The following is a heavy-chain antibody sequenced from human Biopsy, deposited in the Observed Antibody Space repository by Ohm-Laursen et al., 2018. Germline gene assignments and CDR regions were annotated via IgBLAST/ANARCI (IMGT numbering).Heavy chain of an antibody. Sequence: TLSLTCPVSGDSVTKYYWSWIRQPPGKGPEWIGHIYYSVMTNYNPSLQSRVSISVDTSRNQVSLTLSSVTAADTAVYYCARDSGILNYGNFKYYHYYGMDVWGQGTKVTVSS. J-gene: IGHJ6*02. D-gene: IGHD4-11*01. V-gene: IGHV4-59*02. CDR3: ARDSGILNYGNFKYYHYYGMDV. CDR2: IYYSVMT. CDR1: GDSVTKYY.